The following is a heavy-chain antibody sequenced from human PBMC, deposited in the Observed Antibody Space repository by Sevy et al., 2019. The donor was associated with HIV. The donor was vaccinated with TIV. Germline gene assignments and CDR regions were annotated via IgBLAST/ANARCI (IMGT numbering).Heavy chain of an antibody. J-gene: IGHJ3*02. D-gene: IGHD3-22*01. CDR3: AKDMSDVTMIVVVNAFDI. CDR2: IWYDGTIK. Sequence: GGSLRLSCAASGFTFSSYVMHWVRQAPGKGLEWVALIWYDGTIKYYADSVKGRFTISRDNSKNTLYLQMNSLRAEDTAVYYCAKDMSDVTMIVVVNAFDIWGQGTMVTVSS. CDR1: GFTFSSYV. V-gene: IGHV3-33*06.